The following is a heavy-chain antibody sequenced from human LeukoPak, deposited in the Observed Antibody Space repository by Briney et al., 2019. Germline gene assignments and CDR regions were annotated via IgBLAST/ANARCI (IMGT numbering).Heavy chain of an antibody. CDR1: GFSFTNYD. J-gene: IGHJ4*02. CDR3: ARDLTLGKPDYFDH. Sequence: PGGSLRLSCVASGFSFTNYDIHWVRQAPGRGLEWVAVTSLDGSNKLYTDTVRGRFIISRDNSKNTVYLQMDSLGAEDTAVYYCARDLTLGKPDYFDHWGQGTLVTVSS. D-gene: IGHD7-27*01. V-gene: IGHV3-30-3*01. CDR2: TSLDGSNK.